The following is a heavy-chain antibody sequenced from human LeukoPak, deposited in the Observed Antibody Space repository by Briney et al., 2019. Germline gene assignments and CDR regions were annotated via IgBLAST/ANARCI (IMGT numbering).Heavy chain of an antibody. J-gene: IGHJ5*02. V-gene: IGHV1-69*13. Sequence: GASVKVSCKASGGTFSSYVISWVRQAPGQGLEWMGGIIPIFGTANYAQKFQGRVTITADESTSTAYMELSSLRSEDTAVYYCAREPCSGGSCYSPPFDPWSQGTLVTVSS. CDR3: AREPCSGGSCYSPPFDP. CDR1: GGTFSSYV. CDR2: IIPIFGTA. D-gene: IGHD2-15*01.